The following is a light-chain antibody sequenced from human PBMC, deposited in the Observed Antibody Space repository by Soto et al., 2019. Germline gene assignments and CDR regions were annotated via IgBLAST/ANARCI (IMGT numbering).Light chain of an antibody. CDR2: KAS. Sequence: DIQMTQSPSTLSASVGDRVTITCRASQSISSWLAWYQKKPEKAPKLLIYKASSLESGVPSRFSGSGSGTEFTLTISSLQPDDFATYYCQRYNSYPLTFGGGTKVEIK. CDR1: QSISSW. J-gene: IGKJ4*01. V-gene: IGKV1-5*03. CDR3: QRYNSYPLT.